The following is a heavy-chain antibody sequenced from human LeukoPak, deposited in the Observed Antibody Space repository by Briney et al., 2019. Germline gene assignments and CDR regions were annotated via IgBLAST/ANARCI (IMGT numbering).Heavy chain of an antibody. CDR1: GFTFNSYS. CDR3: ARDYKRFGLTG. V-gene: IGHV3-66*01. J-gene: IGHJ4*02. Sequence: PGGSLRLSCAASGFTFNSYSMNWVRQAPGKGLEWVSVIYSGGSTKHADSVKGRFTISRDNSKNTLYLQMNSLRAEDTAVYYCARDYKRFGLTGWGQGTLVTVSS. CDR2: IYSGGST. D-gene: IGHD3-10*01.